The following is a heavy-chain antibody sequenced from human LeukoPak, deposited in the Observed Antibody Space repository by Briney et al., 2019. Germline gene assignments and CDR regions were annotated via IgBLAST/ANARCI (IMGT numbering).Heavy chain of an antibody. D-gene: IGHD3-10*01. Sequence: SETLSLTCAVYGGSFSGYYWSWIRQPPGKGLEWIGEINHSGSTNYNPSLKSRVTISVDTSKNQFSLKLSSVTAADTAVYYCARARPAQIGGDDAFDIWGQGTMVTVSS. CDR2: INHSGST. CDR3: ARARPAQIGGDDAFDI. J-gene: IGHJ3*02. CDR1: GGSFSGYY. V-gene: IGHV4-34*01.